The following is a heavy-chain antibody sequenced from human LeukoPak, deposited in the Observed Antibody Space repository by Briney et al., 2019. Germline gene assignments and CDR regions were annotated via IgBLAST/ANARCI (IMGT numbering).Heavy chain of an antibody. CDR1: GFTFSRYA. Sequence: GGSLRLSCAASGFTFSRYAMSWVRQAPGKGLEWVSAISGSGGSTYYADSVKGRFTISRDNSKNTLYLQMNSLRAEDTAVYYSAKADTAMGLGYGMDVWGQGTTVTVSS. CDR3: AKADTAMGLGYGMDV. D-gene: IGHD5-18*01. J-gene: IGHJ6*02. V-gene: IGHV3-23*01. CDR2: ISGSGGST.